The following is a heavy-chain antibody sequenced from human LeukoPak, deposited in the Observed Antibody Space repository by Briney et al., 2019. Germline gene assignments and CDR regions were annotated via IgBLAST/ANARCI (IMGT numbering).Heavy chain of an antibody. Sequence: GGSLRLSCAASGFTFSSYAMSWVRQAPGKGLEWVSAISGSGGSTYYADSVKGRFTISRDNSKNTLYLQMNSLRAEDTAVYYCANGILNYDILTGYGSIDYWGQGTLVTVSS. CDR3: ANGILNYDILTGYGSIDY. CDR1: GFTFSSYA. CDR2: ISGSGGST. D-gene: IGHD3-9*01. J-gene: IGHJ4*02. V-gene: IGHV3-23*01.